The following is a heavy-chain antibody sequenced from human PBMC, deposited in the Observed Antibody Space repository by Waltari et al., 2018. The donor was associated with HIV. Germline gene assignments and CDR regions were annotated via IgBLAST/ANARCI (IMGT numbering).Heavy chain of an antibody. CDR1: CGPLSGYY. D-gene: IGHD7-27*01. V-gene: IGHV4-34*01. Sequence: QVQLQQWGAGLLKPSETLSLTWAVYCGPLSGYYWSWIRQPPGKGLEWIGEINHSGSTNYNPSLKSRVTISVDTSKNQFSLKLSSVTAADTAVYYCARARWGKGYYFDYWGQGTLVTVSS. CDR2: INHSGST. CDR3: ARARWGKGYYFDY. J-gene: IGHJ4*02.